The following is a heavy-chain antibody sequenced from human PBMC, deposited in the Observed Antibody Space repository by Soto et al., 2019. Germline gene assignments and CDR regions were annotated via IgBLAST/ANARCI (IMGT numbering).Heavy chain of an antibody. CDR2: IIPILGTS. CDR1: GGTFSTNA. Sequence: SVKVSCKASGGTFSTNAMTWVRQAPGQGLEWIGGIIPILGTSNYARKFQGRVTISADESTTTSYMELTSLRSEDTAVYYCARPSYCRSGTCYLFEFWGQGTLVTVSS. D-gene: IGHD2-2*01. V-gene: IGHV1-69*13. CDR3: ARPSYCRSGTCYLFEF. J-gene: IGHJ4*02.